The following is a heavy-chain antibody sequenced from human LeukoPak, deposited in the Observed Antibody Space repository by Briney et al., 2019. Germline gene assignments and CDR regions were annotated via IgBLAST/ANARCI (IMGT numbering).Heavy chain of an antibody. CDR3: ARDGSDDSSGYWGYFDY. D-gene: IGHD3-22*01. J-gene: IGHJ4*02. Sequence: ASVKVSCQACGYTFTRYGISWVGQAPGQGIEWMGWVSAYNGNTNYAQKLQGRVTMTTDTSTSTAYMELRSLRSDDTAVYYCARDGSDDSSGYWGYFDYWGQGTLVTVSS. V-gene: IGHV1-18*01. CDR1: GYTFTRYG. CDR2: VSAYNGNT.